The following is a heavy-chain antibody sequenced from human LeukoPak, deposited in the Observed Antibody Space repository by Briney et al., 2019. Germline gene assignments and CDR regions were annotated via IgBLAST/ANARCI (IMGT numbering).Heavy chain of an antibody. CDR1: GFTFSSYT. CDR2: ITNNGGNT. Sequence: GGRLRLSCSASGFTFSSYTIHWVRQAPGKGLEFVSAITNNGGNTYYADSVKGRFTISRDNSKNTVYLQMSSLRAEDTAVYYCVIARGYFDSSGSDYWGQGTLVTVSS. D-gene: IGHD3-9*01. CDR3: VIARGYFDSSGSDY. J-gene: IGHJ4*02. V-gene: IGHV3-64D*06.